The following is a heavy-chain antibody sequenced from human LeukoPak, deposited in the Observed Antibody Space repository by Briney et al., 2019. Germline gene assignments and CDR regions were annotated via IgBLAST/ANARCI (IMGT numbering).Heavy chain of an antibody. J-gene: IGHJ4*02. D-gene: IGHD5-12*01. CDR2: ISSSSSYI. V-gene: IGHV3-21*01. CDR3: ARDSGDYYFDY. Sequence: GGSLRLSCEASGSTFSTYSMNWFRQPQGKGLEWVSSISSSSSYIYYADSVKGRFTISRDNAKNSLYLQMNSLRAEDTAVYYCARDSGDYYFDYWGQGTLVTVSS. CDR1: GSTFSTYS.